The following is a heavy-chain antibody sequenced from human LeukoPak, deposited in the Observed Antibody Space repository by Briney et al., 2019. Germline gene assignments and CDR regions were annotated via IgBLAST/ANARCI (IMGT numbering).Heavy chain of an antibody. CDR3: ASGGGSPFSAFDI. D-gene: IGHD1-26*01. CDR2: ISASGGST. CDR1: GFTFSSYG. V-gene: IGHV3-23*01. J-gene: IGHJ3*02. Sequence: GGSLRLSCAASGFTFSSYGMSWVRQAPGKGLEWVSTISASGGSTYYADSVKGRFTISRDNSKNTLYLQMNSLRAEDTAVYYCASGGGSPFSAFDIWGQGTMVTVSS.